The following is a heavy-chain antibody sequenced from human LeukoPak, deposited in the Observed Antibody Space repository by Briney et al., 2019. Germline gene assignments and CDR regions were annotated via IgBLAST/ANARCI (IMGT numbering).Heavy chain of an antibody. CDR2: IYSGGST. V-gene: IGHV3-53*01. D-gene: IGHD6-13*01. J-gene: IGHJ4*02. CDR3: ARGMYSRFYFDY. CDR1: GFTVSSNY. Sequence: GGSLRLSCAASGFTVSSNYMSWVRQAQGKGLEWVSVIYSGGSTYYADSVKGRFTISRDNSKNTLYLQMNSLRDEDAAVYYCARGMYSRFYFDYWGQGTLVTVSS.